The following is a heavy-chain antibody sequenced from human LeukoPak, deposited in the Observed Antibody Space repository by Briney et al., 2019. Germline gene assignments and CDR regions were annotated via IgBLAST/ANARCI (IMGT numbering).Heavy chain of an antibody. D-gene: IGHD7-27*01. Sequence: GGSLRLSCAASGFTFSTYSMNWVRQAPGKGLEWVSAISGSGGSTYYADSVKGRFTISRDNSKNTLYLQVNSLRAEDTALYYCAKDPNWGDLSYFDLWGRGTLVTVSS. CDR2: ISGSGGST. J-gene: IGHJ2*01. CDR3: AKDPNWGDLSYFDL. V-gene: IGHV3-23*01. CDR1: GFTFSTYS.